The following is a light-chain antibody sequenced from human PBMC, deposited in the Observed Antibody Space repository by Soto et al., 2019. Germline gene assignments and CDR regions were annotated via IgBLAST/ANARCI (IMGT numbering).Light chain of an antibody. CDR2: EGI. V-gene: IGLV2-23*01. CDR3: CSFALRSTLI. Sequence: QSALTQPASVSGSPGQSITISCTGTSSTVGGFNVVSWYQQHPGKAPKVIIYEGIKRPSGVSNRFSGSNSGSTASLTISGLQAEDEADYYCCSFALRSTLIFGGGTKLTVL. J-gene: IGLJ2*01. CDR1: SSTVGGFNV.